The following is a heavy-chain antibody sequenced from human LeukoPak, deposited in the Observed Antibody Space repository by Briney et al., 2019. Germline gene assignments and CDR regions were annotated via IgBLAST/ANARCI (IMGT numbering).Heavy chain of an antibody. CDR2: INPNSGGT. D-gene: IGHD6-13*01. Sequence: ASVKVSCKASGYTFTGYYMHWVRQAPGQGLEWMGWINPNSGGTNYAQKFQGWVTMTRGTSISTAYMELSRLRSDDTAVYYCARSSSSPLDAFDIWGQGTMVTVSS. V-gene: IGHV1-2*04. CDR3: ARSSSSPLDAFDI. J-gene: IGHJ3*02. CDR1: GYTFTGYY.